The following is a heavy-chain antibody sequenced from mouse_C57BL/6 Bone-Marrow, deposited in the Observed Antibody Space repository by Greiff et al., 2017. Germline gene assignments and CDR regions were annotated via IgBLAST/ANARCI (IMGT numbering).Heavy chain of an antibody. CDR2: IDPSASST. D-gene: IGHD2-5*01. CDR1: GYTFTSYW. V-gene: IGHV1-69*01. J-gene: IGHJ3*01. Sequence: VQLQQPGAELVMPGASVKLSCKASGYTFTSYWMPWVKQRPGQGLEWIGEIDPSASSTNYNQKFKGKSTLTVDKSSSTAYLQLSSLTSEDSAVDYCARSLCSNYGAYWGQGTLVTVSA. CDR3: ARSLCSNYGAY.